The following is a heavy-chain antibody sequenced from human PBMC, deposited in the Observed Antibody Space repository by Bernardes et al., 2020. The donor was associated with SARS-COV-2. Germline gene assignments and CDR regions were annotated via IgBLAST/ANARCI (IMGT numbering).Heavy chain of an antibody. V-gene: IGHV1-2*02. J-gene: IGHJ5*02. CDR3: ARDGFPYYYDSSGYYSGAWLDP. Sequence: ASVKVSCKASGYTFTGYYMHWVRQAPGQGLEWMGWINPNSGGTNYAQKFQGRVTMTRDTSISTAYMELSRLRSDDTAVYYCARDGFPYYYDSSGYYSGAWLDPWGQGTLVTVSS. CDR1: GYTFTGYY. CDR2: INPNSGGT. D-gene: IGHD3-22*01.